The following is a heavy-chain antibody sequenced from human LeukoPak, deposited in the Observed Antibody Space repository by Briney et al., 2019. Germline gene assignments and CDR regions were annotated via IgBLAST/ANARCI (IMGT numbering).Heavy chain of an antibody. Sequence: PGGSLRLSCAASGFTFSNAWMSWVRQAPGKGLEWVGRIKSKTDGGTTDYAAPVKGRFTISRDDSKNTLYLQMNSLRAEDTAVYYCAKDGHYDSSGNWGQGTLVTVSS. J-gene: IGHJ4*02. D-gene: IGHD3-22*01. CDR3: AKDGHYDSSGN. V-gene: IGHV3-15*01. CDR2: IKSKTDGGTT. CDR1: GFTFSNAW.